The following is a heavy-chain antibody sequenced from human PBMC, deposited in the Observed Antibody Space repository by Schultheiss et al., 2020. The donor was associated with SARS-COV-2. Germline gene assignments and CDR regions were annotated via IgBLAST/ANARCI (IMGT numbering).Heavy chain of an antibody. J-gene: IGHJ3*02. CDR2: IKSKTDGGTT. V-gene: IGHV3-15*01. CDR3: ARDHPGVGDGGAFDI. Sequence: ETLSLTCAASGFTFDDYAMHWVRQAPGKGLEWVGRIKSKTDGGTTDYAAPVKGRFTISRDDSKNTLYLQMNSLKTEDTAVYYCARDHPGVGDGGAFDIWGQGTMVTVSS. D-gene: IGHD4-23*01. CDR1: GFTFDDYA.